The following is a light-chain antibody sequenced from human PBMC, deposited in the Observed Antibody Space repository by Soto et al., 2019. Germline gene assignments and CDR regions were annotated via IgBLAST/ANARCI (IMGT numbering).Light chain of an antibody. CDR2: EVS. CDR1: SSDVGAYKY. Sequence: QSALTQPPSASGSPGQSVTISCTGTSSDVGAYKYVSWYQQYPGKAPKLMIYEVSKRPSGVPDRFSGSKSGNTASLTVSALQAEDEADYYCTSYVGSDIWVFGGGTKHTVL. V-gene: IGLV2-8*01. J-gene: IGLJ3*02. CDR3: TSYVGSDIWV.